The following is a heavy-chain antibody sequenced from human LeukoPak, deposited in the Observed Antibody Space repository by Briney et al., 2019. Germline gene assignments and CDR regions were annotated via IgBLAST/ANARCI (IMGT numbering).Heavy chain of an antibody. CDR1: GXXFSXXX. Sequence: LSCSASGXXFSXXXXXWVXXXXXXXXXXVXXXXXNGGSTYYADSVKGRFTISRDNSKNTLYLQMSSLRAEDTAVYYCVKDYGYCTNGVCXXXLVEPWGQGTLVTXSS. D-gene: IGHD2-8*01. CDR2: XXXNGGST. CDR3: VKDYGYCTNGVCXXXLVEP. V-gene: IGHV3-64D*09. J-gene: IGHJ5*02.